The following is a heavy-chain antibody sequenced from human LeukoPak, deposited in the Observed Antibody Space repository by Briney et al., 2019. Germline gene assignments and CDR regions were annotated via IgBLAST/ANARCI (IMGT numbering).Heavy chain of an antibody. CDR3: ARAQDDYVWGSYRHPWFDP. CDR1: GGSISSYY. V-gene: IGHV4-59*01. J-gene: IGHJ5*02. D-gene: IGHD3-16*02. Sequence: PSETLSLTCTVSGGSISSYYWSWIRQPPGKGPEWIGYIYYSGSTNYNPSLKSRVTISVDTSKNQFSLKLSSVTAADTAVYYCARAQDDYVWGSYRHPWFDPWGQGTLVTVSS. CDR2: IYYSGST.